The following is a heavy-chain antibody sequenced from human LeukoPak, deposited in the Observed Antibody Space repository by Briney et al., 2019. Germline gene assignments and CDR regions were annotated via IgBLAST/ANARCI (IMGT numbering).Heavy chain of an antibody. D-gene: IGHD3-16*01. V-gene: IGHV3-7*01. CDR1: GFTLSRHW. CDR3: ARDYVHDY. J-gene: IGHJ4*02. CDR2: INQDGSEK. Sequence: GGSLRLSCAASGFTLSRHWMTWVRQAPGKGLEWVANINQDGSEKYFVDSVMGRFTVSRDNAKNSLYLQMNGLRAEDTAVYYCARDYVHDYWGQGTLVTVSS.